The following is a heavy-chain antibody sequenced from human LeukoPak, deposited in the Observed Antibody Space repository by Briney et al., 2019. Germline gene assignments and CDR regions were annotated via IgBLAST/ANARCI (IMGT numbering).Heavy chain of an antibody. J-gene: IGHJ6*02. D-gene: IGHD2-15*01. CDR3: ARGLGFCSGGNCYPSNGVDV. CDR1: GGSISSGDYY. CDR2: ISDSGST. Sequence: PSETLSLTCTVSGGSISSGDYYWSWIRQPPGKGLEWIGEISDSGSTNYNPSLKNRATILIDTSKKQISLDLYSVTAADTAVYYCARGLGFCSGGNCYPSNGVDVWGQGTTVSVSS. V-gene: IGHV4-61*08.